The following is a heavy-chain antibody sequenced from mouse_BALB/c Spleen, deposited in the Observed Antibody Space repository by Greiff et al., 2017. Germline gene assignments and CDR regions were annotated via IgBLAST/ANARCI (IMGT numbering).Heavy chain of an antibody. V-gene: IGHV1-69*02. CDR3: TRSHYAMDY. Sequence: QVQLQQPGAELVRPGASVKLSCKASGYTFTSYWINWVKQRPGQGLEWIGNIYPSDSYTNYNQKFKDKATLTVDKSSSTAYMQLSSPTSEDSAVNYCTRSHYAMDYWGQGTSVTVSS. CDR2: IYPSDSYT. J-gene: IGHJ4*01. CDR1: GYTFTSYW.